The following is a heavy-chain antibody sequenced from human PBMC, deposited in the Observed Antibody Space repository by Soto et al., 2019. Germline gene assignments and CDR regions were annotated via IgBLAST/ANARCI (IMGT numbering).Heavy chain of an antibody. D-gene: IGHD2-21*02. CDR1: GYTFTSYD. CDR3: AGGHTVTAYGDV. Sequence: QVQLVQSGAEVGKPGASVKVSCKASGYTFTSYDINWVRQASGQGLEWMGWMNPNSGNTGSAQRFQSRLTMTMNTSINTAYVELTSLTSEDAAVSYCAGGHTVTAYGDVGGGGTLVAVAS. CDR2: MNPNSGNT. V-gene: IGHV1-8*01. J-gene: IGHJ2*01.